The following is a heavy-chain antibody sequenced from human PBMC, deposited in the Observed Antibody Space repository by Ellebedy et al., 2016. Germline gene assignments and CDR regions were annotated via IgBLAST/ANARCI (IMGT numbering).Heavy chain of an antibody. CDR1: GFTFSSFW. D-gene: IGHD5-24*01. CDR2: VKQDANEK. Sequence: GESLKISCAVSGFTFSSFWMSWVRLAPGKGLEWVANVKQDANEKHYVDSVKGRFTISRDNAKNSLYLQMNSLRAEDTAVYYCVRVRRDVYNYAEYNWCFDLWGRGTLVTVSS. J-gene: IGHJ2*01. V-gene: IGHV3-7*04. CDR3: VRVRRDVYNYAEYNWCFDL.